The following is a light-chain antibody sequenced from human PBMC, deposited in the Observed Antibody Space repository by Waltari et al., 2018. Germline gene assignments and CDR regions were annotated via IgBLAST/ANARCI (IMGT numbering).Light chain of an antibody. V-gene: IGKV4-1*01. CDR1: QSVFYNTTNKNY. CDR3: QLYSSNPPFVT. J-gene: IGKJ3*01. CDR2: WAS. Sequence: DIVMTQSPDSLAVALGERSTIICKSSQSVFYNTTNKNYLTWYQQKPGQPPKVLIYWASTRDSGVPARLSGSGSGTDFTLTISGLQAEDVAVYYCQLYSSNPPFVTFGPGTKVDIK.